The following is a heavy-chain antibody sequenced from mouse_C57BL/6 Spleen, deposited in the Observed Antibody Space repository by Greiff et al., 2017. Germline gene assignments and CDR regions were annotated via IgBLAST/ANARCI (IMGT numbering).Heavy chain of an antibody. CDR3: TRRGVYYCGSSAYFDY. D-gene: IGHD1-1*01. Sequence: VHLVESGAELVRPGASVKLSCKASGYTFTDYEMHWVKQTPVHGLEWIGAIDPETGGTAYNQKFKGKAILTADKSSSTAYMELRSLTSEDSAISYCTRRGVYYCGSSAYFDYWGQGTTLTVSS. V-gene: IGHV1-15*01. J-gene: IGHJ2*01. CDR2: IDPETGGT. CDR1: GYTFTDYE.